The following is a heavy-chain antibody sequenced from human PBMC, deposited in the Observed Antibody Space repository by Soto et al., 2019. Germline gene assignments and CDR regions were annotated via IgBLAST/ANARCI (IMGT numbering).Heavy chain of an antibody. D-gene: IGHD2-15*01. J-gene: IGHJ6*02. CDR2: IDPSDSYT. Sequence: XDSLTISSKGSGYSFTSYWISLVRQMPGKGLEWMGRIDPSDSYTNYSPSFQGHVTISADKSISTAYLQWSSLKASDTAMYYCARDYCSGGSCYFYYYGMDVWGQGTTVTVSS. V-gene: IGHV5-10-1*01. CDR1: GYSFTSYW. CDR3: ARDYCSGGSCYFYYYGMDV.